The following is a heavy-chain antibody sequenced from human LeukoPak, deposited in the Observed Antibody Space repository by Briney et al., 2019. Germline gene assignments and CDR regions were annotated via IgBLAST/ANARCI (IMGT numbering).Heavy chain of an antibody. J-gene: IGHJ4*02. CDR1: GFTFSNYA. V-gene: IGHV3-23*01. D-gene: IGHD3-10*01. CDR3: TCGGSGSPFDY. Sequence: PGGSLRLSCAASGFTFSNYAMNWVRQAPEKGLEWVSTIHGGGDVTYYADSVKGRFTISRDNSKNTLYLQMNSLRAEDTALYYCTCGGSGSPFDYWGQGTLVTVSS. CDR2: IHGGGDVT.